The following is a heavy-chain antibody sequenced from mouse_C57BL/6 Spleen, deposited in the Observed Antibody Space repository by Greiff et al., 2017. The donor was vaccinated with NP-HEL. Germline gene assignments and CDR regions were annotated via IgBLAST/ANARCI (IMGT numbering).Heavy chain of an antibody. J-gene: IGHJ4*01. CDR3: TRTGYDYDGYAMDY. D-gene: IGHD2-4*01. Sequence: QVQLQQSGAELVRPGASVTLSCKASGYTFTDYEMHWVKQTPVHGLEWIGAIDPETGGTAYNQKFKGKAILTADKSSSTAYMELRSLTSEDSAVYYCTRTGYDYDGYAMDYWGQGTSVTVSS. CDR2: IDPETGGT. V-gene: IGHV1-15*01. CDR1: GYTFTDYE.